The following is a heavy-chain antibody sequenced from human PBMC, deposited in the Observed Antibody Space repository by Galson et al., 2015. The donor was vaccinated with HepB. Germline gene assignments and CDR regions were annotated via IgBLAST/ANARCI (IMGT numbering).Heavy chain of an antibody. Sequence: SVKVSCKASGGTFSSYAISWVRQAPGQRLEWMGWINAGNGNTKYSQKFQGRVTITRDTSASTAYMELSSLRSEDTAVYYCAHSSGWWDYYYYGMDVWGQGTTVTVSS. V-gene: IGHV1-3*01. CDR2: INAGNGNT. CDR1: GGTFSSYA. J-gene: IGHJ6*02. CDR3: AHSSGWWDYYYYGMDV. D-gene: IGHD6-19*01.